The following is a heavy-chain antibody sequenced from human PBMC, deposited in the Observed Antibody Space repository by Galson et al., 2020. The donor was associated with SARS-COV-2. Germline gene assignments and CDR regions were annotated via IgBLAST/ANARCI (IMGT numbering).Heavy chain of an antibody. V-gene: IGHV3-74*01. CDR2: IDLGGTIK. CDR1: GFSFSDYW. CDR3: VRGSAAPGIDY. J-gene: IGHJ4*02. D-gene: IGHD2-2*01. Sequence: ALHGESLKISCAASGFSFSDYWMHWVRQGPGKGLVWVSRIDLGGTIKDYADSVKGRFTVSRDNARNTVYLQMSSLRDEDTAVYYCVRGSAAPGIDYWGQGTLVSVSS.